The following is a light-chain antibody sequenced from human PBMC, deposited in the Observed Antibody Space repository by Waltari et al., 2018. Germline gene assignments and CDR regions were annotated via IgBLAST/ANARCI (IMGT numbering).Light chain of an antibody. CDR2: DVS. Sequence: QSALTQPASVSGSPGQSITISCTGTSSYVGGYSYVSWYQQHPGKAPKLMIYDVSNRPSGVSNRFSGSKSGNTASLTISGLQAEDEADYYCSSYTSSSPSFLFGTGTKVTVL. J-gene: IGLJ1*01. CDR1: SSYVGGYSY. CDR3: SSYTSSSPSFL. V-gene: IGLV2-14*03.